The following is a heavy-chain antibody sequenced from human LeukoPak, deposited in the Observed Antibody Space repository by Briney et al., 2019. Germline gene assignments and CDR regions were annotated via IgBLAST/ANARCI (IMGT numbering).Heavy chain of an antibody. CDR1: GFTFSSYA. CDR2: ISGSGGGT. CDR3: AKGLVGTEYFQH. V-gene: IGHV3-23*01. D-gene: IGHD2-8*02. Sequence: PGGSLRLSCEASGFTFSSYAMSWVRQVPGKGLEWISTISGSGGGTYYADSVKGRFTISRDNSKNTLSLQMNSLRAEDTDVYHCAKGLVGTEYFQHWGQGTLVTVSS. J-gene: IGHJ1*01.